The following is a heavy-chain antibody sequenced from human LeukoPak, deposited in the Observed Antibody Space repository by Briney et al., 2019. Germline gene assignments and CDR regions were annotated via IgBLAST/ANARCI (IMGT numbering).Heavy chain of an antibody. Sequence: GGSLRLSCAVSGFTFKSTFMSWVRQAPGKGLEWVSSISSSGSYIHYADSVKGRFTVSRDNDSDTLYLHMTGLSAEDSATYYCTRDYGARDDWGQGTLVTVSS. V-gene: IGHV3-21*01. D-gene: IGHD4-17*01. CDR3: TRDYGARDD. CDR2: ISSSGSYI. CDR1: GFTFKSTF. J-gene: IGHJ4*02.